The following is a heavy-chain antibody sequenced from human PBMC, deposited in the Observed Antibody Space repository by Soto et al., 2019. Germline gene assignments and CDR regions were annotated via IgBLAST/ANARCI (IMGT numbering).Heavy chain of an antibody. V-gene: IGHV4-34*01. CDR1: GGSFSGYY. CDR3: VRDGTKTLRDWFDP. Sequence: PSETLSLTCAVYGGSFSGYYWSWIRQPPGKGLEWIGEINHSGSTNYNPSLKSRVTISVDTSKNQFSLKLRSVTAADTAVYYCVRDGTKTLRDWFDPWGQGISVTVSS. D-gene: IGHD1-1*01. CDR2: INHSGST. J-gene: IGHJ5*02.